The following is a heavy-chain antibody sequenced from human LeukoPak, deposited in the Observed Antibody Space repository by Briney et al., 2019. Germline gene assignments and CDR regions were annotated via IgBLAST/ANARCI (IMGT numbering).Heavy chain of an antibody. V-gene: IGHV3-23*01. J-gene: IGHJ4*02. Sequence: PGGSLRLSCAASGFTFSSYAMSWVRQAPGKGLEWVSVISGSGGSTYYADSVKGRFTISRDNAKNSLYLQMNSLRAEDTAVYYCARVASTTLDYWGQGTLVTVSS. D-gene: IGHD2-2*01. CDR3: ARVASTTLDY. CDR2: ISGSGGST. CDR1: GFTFSSYA.